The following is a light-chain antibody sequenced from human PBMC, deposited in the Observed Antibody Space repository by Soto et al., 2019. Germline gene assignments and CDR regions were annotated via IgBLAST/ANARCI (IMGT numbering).Light chain of an antibody. CDR1: QSVSSY. Sequence: EIVLTQSPATLSLSPGERATLSCRASQSVSSYLAWYQQKPGQSPRLLIYDASSRATGIPARFSGSGSGTVFTSTIGSLEPEDFAVFYGEQGKNWGGGPITFGQGTRLEIK. CDR3: EQGKNWGGGPIT. CDR2: DAS. J-gene: IGKJ5*01. V-gene: IGKV3-11*01.